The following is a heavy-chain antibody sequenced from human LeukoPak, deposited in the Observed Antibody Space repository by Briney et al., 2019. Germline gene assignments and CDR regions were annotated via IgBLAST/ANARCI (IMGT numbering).Heavy chain of an antibody. CDR3: ARAGENYGSGSYYPYPFDY. J-gene: IGHJ4*02. CDR1: GFTFSSYA. CDR2: ISGSGGST. V-gene: IGHV3-23*01. D-gene: IGHD3-10*01. Sequence: PGGSLRLSCAASGFTFSSYAMSWVRQAPGKGLEWVSAISGSGGSTYYADSVKGRFTIYRDNFRNTLYLQMNRLRVEDAALYYCARAGENYGSGSYYPYPFDYWGQGTLVTVSS.